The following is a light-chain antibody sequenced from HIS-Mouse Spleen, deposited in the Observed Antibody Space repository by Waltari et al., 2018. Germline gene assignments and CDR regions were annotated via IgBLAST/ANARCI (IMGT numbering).Light chain of an antibody. CDR2: EDS. J-gene: IGLJ2*01. CDR3: YSTDSSGNHRV. CDR1: PLPRKY. V-gene: IGLV3-10*01. Sequence: SYELTQPPSESVSPGQTARITCSGDPLPRKYAYWYPQKSGQAPVLVIYEDSKRPSGIPERFSGSSSGTMATLTISGAQVEDEADYYCYSTDSSGNHRVFGGGTKLTVL.